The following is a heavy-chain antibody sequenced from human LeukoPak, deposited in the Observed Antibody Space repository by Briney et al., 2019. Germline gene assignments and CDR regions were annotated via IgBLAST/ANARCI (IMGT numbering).Heavy chain of an antibody. CDR2: ISGSGGST. Sequence: PGGSLRLSCAASGFTFSSYAMSWVRQDPGKGLEWVSAISGSGGSTYYADSVKGRFTISRDNSKNTLYLQMNSMRAEDTAVYYCAKAFEGSTCCSFDYWGQGTLVTVSS. CDR3: AKAFEGSTCCSFDY. D-gene: IGHD2-2*01. V-gene: IGHV3-23*01. J-gene: IGHJ4*02. CDR1: GFTFSSYA.